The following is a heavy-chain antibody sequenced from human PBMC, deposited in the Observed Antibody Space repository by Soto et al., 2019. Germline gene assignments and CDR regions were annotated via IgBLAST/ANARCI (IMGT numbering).Heavy chain of an antibody. CDR1: GGSISTSY. Sequence: KASETLSLTCTVSGGSISTSYWSWIRQPPGKGLECIGFVYNSRTTNYNPSLRSRVTISVDTSKNQFSLKLSSVTAADTAVHYCARGGEVRGVLRWFDPWGQGTLVTVSS. CDR3: ARGGEVRGVLRWFDP. D-gene: IGHD3-10*01. J-gene: IGHJ5*02. V-gene: IGHV4-59*01. CDR2: VYNSRTT.